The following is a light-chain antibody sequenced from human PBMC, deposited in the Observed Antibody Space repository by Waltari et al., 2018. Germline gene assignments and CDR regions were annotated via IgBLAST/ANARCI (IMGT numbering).Light chain of an antibody. V-gene: IGKV1-12*01. CDR2: TAS. CDR1: QGISSW. J-gene: IGKJ1*01. Sequence: DIQMTQSPSSVSASVGDRVTITCRASQGISSWLAWYQQQPGKAPKLLIYTASNLQSEVPSRFSGCGSGTDFTLTISSLQPEDFATYYCQRADSFPWTFGQGTKVEIK. CDR3: QRADSFPWT.